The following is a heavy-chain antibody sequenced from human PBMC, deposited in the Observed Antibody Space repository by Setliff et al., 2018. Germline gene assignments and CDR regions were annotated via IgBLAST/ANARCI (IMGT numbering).Heavy chain of an antibody. V-gene: IGHV1-18*01. CDR2: ISCYDGNT. CDR3: ARVRPCGGDCSTGVGGPYYFDH. D-gene: IGHD2-21*02. Sequence: ASVKVSCKASGYTFNSYGISWVRQAPGQGLEWMGWISCYDGNTRYARKIQGRATMTTDTSTTTAYMELRSLTSDDTAVYYCARVRPCGGDCSTGVGGPYYFDHWGQGTLVTVSS. CDR1: GYTFNSYG. J-gene: IGHJ4*02.